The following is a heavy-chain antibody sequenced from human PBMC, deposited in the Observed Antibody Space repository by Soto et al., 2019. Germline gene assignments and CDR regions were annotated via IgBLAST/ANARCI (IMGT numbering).Heavy chain of an antibody. V-gene: IGHV3-33*01. D-gene: IGHD3-10*01. J-gene: IGHJ4*02. CDR3: ARDPYYYGSGSYHDY. CDR2: IWYDGSNK. CDR1: GFTFSSYG. Sequence: QVQLVESGGGVVQPGRSLRLSCAASGFTFSSYGMHWVRQAPGKGLEWVAVIWYDGSNKYYADSVKGRFTISRDNSKNTLYLQMNSLRSEDTAVYYCARDPYYYGSGSYHDYWGQGTLVTVCS.